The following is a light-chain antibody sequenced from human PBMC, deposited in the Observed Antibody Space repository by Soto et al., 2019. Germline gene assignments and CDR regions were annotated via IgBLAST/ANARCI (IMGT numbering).Light chain of an antibody. CDR1: ESISNW. J-gene: IGKJ1*01. Sequence: DIQMTQSPSTLSASVRDRVTITCRASESISNWLAWYQQKPGKAPKLLIYQASSLESGVPSRFSGSGSGTEFSLTISSLQPDDFATYYCQQHKTYSRTFGQGTKVEIK. CDR2: QAS. V-gene: IGKV1-5*03. CDR3: QQHKTYSRT.